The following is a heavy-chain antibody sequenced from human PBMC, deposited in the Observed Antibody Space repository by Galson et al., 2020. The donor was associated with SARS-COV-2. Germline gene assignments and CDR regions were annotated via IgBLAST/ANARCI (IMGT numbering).Heavy chain of an antibody. V-gene: IGHV3-30*18. J-gene: IGHJ5*02. CDR2: ISYDGSQE. CDR1: GFIFSGYR. Sequence: GGPLRLSCAASGFIFSGYRMPWVRQAPGKGLEWVAAISYDGSQEYYADSVEGRFTISRDNSKNTLSLQMNSLRTEDTAIYYCGKDTSNWRLVLDSWGQGNLVTVSS. CDR3: GKDTSNWRLVLDS. D-gene: IGHD1-1*01.